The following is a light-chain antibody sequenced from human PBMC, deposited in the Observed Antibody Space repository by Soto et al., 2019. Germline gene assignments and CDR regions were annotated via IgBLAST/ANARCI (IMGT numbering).Light chain of an antibody. J-gene: IGKJ1*01. CDR2: KAS. Sequence: DIQMTQSPSSLSASVGDRVTITCRASQSISSYLNWYQHKPGKAPRLLIYKASSLESGVQSRFSGSGSGTEFTLTIRSLQPDDFATYYCKQYSSSPWTFGQGTKV. CDR1: QSISSY. V-gene: IGKV1-5*03. CDR3: KQYSSSPWT.